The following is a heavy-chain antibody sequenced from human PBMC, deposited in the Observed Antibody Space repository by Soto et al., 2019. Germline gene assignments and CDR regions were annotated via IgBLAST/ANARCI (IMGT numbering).Heavy chain of an antibody. CDR3: AREGEMPYYYYGLDV. Sequence: QVQLVQSGAEVRKPGASVKVSCKASGYTFTTYGISWVRQAPGQGLEWMGWISGYNGHTKYAQQFQGRVTMTTGTSTSTVYMDLRSLRADDTAVYYCAREGEMPYYYYGLDVWGQGTTVTVSS. J-gene: IGHJ6*02. V-gene: IGHV1-18*01. D-gene: IGHD3-16*01. CDR2: ISGYNGHT. CDR1: GYTFTTYG.